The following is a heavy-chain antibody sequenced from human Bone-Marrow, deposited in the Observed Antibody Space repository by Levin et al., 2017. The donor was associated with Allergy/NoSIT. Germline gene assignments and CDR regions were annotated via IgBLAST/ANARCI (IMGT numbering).Heavy chain of an antibody. CDR3: ARAKETYGSGSYYDYFDY. Sequence: SGPTLVKPTQTLTLTCTFSGISLSISGVGVGWIRQPPGKALEWLALIYWDDDKRYSPSLKSRLTITKDTSKNQVVLTMTNMDSVDTATYYCARAKETYGSGSYYDYFDYWGQGSLVTVSS. CDR1: GISLSISGVG. V-gene: IGHV2-5*02. J-gene: IGHJ4*02. CDR2: IYWDDDK. D-gene: IGHD3-10*01.